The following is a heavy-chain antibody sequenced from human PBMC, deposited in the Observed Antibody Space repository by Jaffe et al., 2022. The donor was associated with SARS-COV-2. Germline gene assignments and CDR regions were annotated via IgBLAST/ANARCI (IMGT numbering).Heavy chain of an antibody. V-gene: IGHV1-18*01. CDR2: ISAYNGNT. D-gene: IGHD3-10*01. Sequence: QVQLVQSGAEVKKPGASVKVSCKASGYTFTSYGISWVRQAPGQGLEWMGWISAYNGNTNYAQKLQGRVTMTTDTSTSTAYMELRSLRSDDTAVYYCARLPYYYGSGPTDGYYYYYYMDVWGKGTTVTVSS. CDR3: ARLPYYYGSGPTDGYYYYYYMDV. CDR1: GYTFTSYG. J-gene: IGHJ6*03.